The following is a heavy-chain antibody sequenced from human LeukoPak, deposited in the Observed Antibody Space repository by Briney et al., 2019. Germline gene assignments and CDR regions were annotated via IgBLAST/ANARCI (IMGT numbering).Heavy chain of an antibody. D-gene: IGHD1-26*01. CDR1: GDSISRFY. Sequence: SETLSLTCTVSGDSISRFYWSWIRQPPGKGLEWIGDIYYSGSTDYNPSLNSRVTISLDTSKNQFSLKLSSVTAADTAVYYCARAGGSPEYFHYWGQGTLVTVSS. CDR3: ARAGGSPEYFHY. V-gene: IGHV4-59*01. CDR2: IYYSGST. J-gene: IGHJ1*01.